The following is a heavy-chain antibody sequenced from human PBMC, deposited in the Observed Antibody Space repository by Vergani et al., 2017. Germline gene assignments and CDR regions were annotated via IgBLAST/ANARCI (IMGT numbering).Heavy chain of an antibody. Sequence: EVQLVESGGGLVKPGGSLRLSCAASGFTFSSYSMNWVRQAPGKGLEWVSSISSSSSTIYYADSVKGRFTISRDNAKNSLYLQMNSLRAEDTAVYYCARDRMVGASLSPTDYWGQGTLVTVSS. D-gene: IGHD1-26*01. CDR2: ISSSSSTI. CDR1: GFTFSSYS. J-gene: IGHJ4*02. V-gene: IGHV3-21*04. CDR3: ARDRMVGASLSPTDY.